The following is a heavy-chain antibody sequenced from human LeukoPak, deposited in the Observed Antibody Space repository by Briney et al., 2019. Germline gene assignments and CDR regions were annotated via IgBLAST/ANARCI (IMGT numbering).Heavy chain of an antibody. CDR2: INTNTGKP. J-gene: IGHJ4*02. CDR1: GYTFTSYY. D-gene: IGHD1-7*01. V-gene: IGHV7-4-1*02. CDR3: ARSGADNWNYEFDY. Sequence: ASVKVSCKASGYTFTSYYMHWVRQAPGQGLEWMGWINTNTGKPTSVQGFRGRFGFSLDTSVSTAYLHISSLKTEDTAVYYCARSGADNWNYEFDYWGQGTLVTVSS.